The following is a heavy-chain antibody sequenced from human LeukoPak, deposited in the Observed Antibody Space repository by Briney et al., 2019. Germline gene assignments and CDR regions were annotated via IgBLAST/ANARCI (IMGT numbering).Heavy chain of an antibody. CDR1: GFTFSSYW. Sequence: GGSLRLSCAASGFTFSSYWMNWVRQAPGKGLEWVANIQQDGSHKNYLDSVKGRFTISRDNAKNSLSLEMNSLRAEDTAIYYCARDPAGAPYYDYWGQGTLVTVSS. V-gene: IGHV3-7*01. J-gene: IGHJ4*02. D-gene: IGHD1-26*01. CDR2: IQQDGSHK. CDR3: ARDPAGAPYYDY.